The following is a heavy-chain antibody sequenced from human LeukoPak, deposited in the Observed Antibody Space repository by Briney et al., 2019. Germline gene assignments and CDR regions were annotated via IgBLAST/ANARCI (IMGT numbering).Heavy chain of an antibody. J-gene: IGHJ4*02. D-gene: IGHD6-6*01. Sequence: SETLSLTCTVSGGSISSYYWTWIRQPPGKGLEWIGYIYYSGITNYNPSLKSRVTISVDTSKNQFSLKLTSVTAADTAMHYCARSDSSSLPSDYWGQGTLVTVSS. CDR3: ARSDSSSLPSDY. CDR2: IYYSGIT. V-gene: IGHV4-59*01. CDR1: GGSISSYY.